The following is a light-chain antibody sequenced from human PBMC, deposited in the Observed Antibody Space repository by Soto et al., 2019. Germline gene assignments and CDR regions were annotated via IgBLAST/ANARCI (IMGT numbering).Light chain of an antibody. J-gene: IGKJ3*01. CDR3: QQANSFPFT. Sequence: DMQMTQSPSSVSASLGDRVTITCRASQDIHTWLAWYQQKPGQAPKLLIYGASHLPSRVPSRFSGSGSGTDFTLAISSLQSEDFATYYCQQANSFPFTFGAGTKVDVK. CDR2: GAS. V-gene: IGKV1-12*01. CDR1: QDIHTW.